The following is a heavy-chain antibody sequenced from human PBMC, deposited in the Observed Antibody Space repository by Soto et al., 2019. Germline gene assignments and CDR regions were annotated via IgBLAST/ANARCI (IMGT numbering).Heavy chain of an antibody. Sequence: ASVKVSCKASGYTFSSYYLQWVRQAPGQGLEWMGIINPSGDHTSYEEKFHGRITMTSDTSTSTVYMELSSLRSDDTAVYYCARDRDNSNWPNFDFWGQGSLVTGSS. CDR1: GYTFSSYY. J-gene: IGHJ4*02. CDR2: INPSGDHT. CDR3: ARDRDNSNWPNFDF. D-gene: IGHD6-13*01. V-gene: IGHV1-46*01.